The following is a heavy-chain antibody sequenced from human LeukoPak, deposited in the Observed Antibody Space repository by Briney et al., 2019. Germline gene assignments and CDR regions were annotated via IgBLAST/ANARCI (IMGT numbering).Heavy chain of an antibody. D-gene: IGHD6-19*01. CDR3: AKAVGYSSGWYYFDY. Sequence: PGGSLRLSCAASGFTFSSYGMHWVRQAPGKGLEWVAVIWYDGSNKYYADSVKGRFTISRDNSKNTLYLQMNSLRAEDTAVYYCAKAVGYSSGWYYFDYWGQGTLVTVSS. J-gene: IGHJ4*02. V-gene: IGHV3-33*06. CDR1: GFTFSSYG. CDR2: IWYDGSNK.